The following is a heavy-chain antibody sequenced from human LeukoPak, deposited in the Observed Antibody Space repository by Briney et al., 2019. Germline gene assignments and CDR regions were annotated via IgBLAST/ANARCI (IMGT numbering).Heavy chain of an antibody. V-gene: IGHV3-23*01. CDR1: GFTFSNYA. Sequence: GGSLRLSCVASGFTFSNYAMSWVRQAPGKGLEWVSAISGGGGNTYYADSVKGRFTISRDNSENTLYLQMNSLRAEDTAIYYCANPHYWGQGTLVTVSS. J-gene: IGHJ4*02. CDR2: ISGGGGNT. CDR3: ANPHY.